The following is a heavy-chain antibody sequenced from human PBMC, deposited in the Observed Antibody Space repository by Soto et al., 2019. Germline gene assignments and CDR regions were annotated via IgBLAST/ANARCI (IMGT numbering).Heavy chain of an antibody. D-gene: IGHD3-22*01. J-gene: IGHJ6*02. CDR2: IIPVFGTP. Sequence: QVQLXXXXAEVKKPGSSVKVSCKASGGSLSNYGISWVRQAPGQGLEWMGAIIPVFGTPNYAQKFQDRVTITADESTTTVYMEVRSLTSEDTAVYYCARGDATKIVVTTYYAMDVWGQGTTVTVSS. V-gene: IGHV1-69*12. CDR3: ARGDATKIVVTTYYAMDV. CDR1: GGSLSNYG.